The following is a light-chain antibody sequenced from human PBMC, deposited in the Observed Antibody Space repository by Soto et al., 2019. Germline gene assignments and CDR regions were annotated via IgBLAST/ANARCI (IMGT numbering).Light chain of an antibody. V-gene: IGKV3-15*01. Sequence: EIVMTQSPATMSVSPGERATLSGRVSQSVSSNLAWYQQKPGQAPRLLIYGAFTRATGIPARFSGSGSGTEFTLTISSLQSEDFAVYYCQQYNNWPPRTFGQGTKVEI. CDR3: QQYNNWPPRT. J-gene: IGKJ1*01. CDR2: GAF. CDR1: QSVSSN.